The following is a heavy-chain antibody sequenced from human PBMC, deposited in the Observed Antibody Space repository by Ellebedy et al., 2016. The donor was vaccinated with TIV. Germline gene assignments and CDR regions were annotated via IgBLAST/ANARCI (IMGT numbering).Heavy chain of an antibody. V-gene: IGHV3-30-3*01. Sequence: GESLKISCAASGFTFSSHAMHWVRQAPGKGLEWVTFISYDGSRRYYADSVKGRFTISRDNSKNTLDLQMNSLRAEDTAVYYCVRDYVSGWKNFHYWGQGSLVTVSS. CDR3: VRDYVSGWKNFHY. CDR2: ISYDGSRR. J-gene: IGHJ4*02. D-gene: IGHD6-19*01. CDR1: GFTFSSHA.